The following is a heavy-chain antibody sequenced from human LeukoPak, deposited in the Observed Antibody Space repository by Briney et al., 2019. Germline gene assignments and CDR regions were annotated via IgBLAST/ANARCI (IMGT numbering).Heavy chain of an antibody. V-gene: IGHV3-9*01. CDR1: RFTFDDYA. CDR2: ISWNSGSI. Sequence: QPGRSLRLSCAASRFTFDDYAMHWVRQAPGKGLEWVSGISWNSGSIGYADSVKGRFTISRDNAKNSLYLQMNSLRAEDTALYYCAKDRYHDIRREAFDIWGQGTLVTVSS. D-gene: IGHD3-9*01. CDR3: AKDRYHDIRREAFDI. J-gene: IGHJ3*02.